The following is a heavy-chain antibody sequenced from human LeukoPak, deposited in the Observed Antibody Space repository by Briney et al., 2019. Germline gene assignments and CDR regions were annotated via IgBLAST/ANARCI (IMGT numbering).Heavy chain of an antibody. CDR3: ARDRWELLSNSYHYCGLDV. Sequence: GGSLRLSCAASGFTFSSYAMSWVRQAPGKGLEWVSAISGSGGSTYYADSVKGRFTISRDNAKNSLYLQMNSLRAEDTAVYYCARDRWELLSNSYHYCGLDVWGQGTTVTVSS. CDR1: GFTFSSYA. CDR2: ISGSGGST. J-gene: IGHJ6*02. V-gene: IGHV3-23*01. D-gene: IGHD2-15*01.